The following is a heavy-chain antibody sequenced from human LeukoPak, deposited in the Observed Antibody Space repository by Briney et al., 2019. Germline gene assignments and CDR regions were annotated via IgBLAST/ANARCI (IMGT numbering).Heavy chain of an antibody. V-gene: IGHV4-34*09. D-gene: IGHD1-20*01. Sequence: SETLSLTCAVYGASFSGYYWSWIRQPPGKGLEWIGYIHSSGNTYYNPSLKSPVSISVDTSKNQFSLRLTSVTATDAAVYYCARDRRFNWNDFFDSWGQGTLVTVSS. J-gene: IGHJ5*01. CDR1: GASFSGYY. CDR3: ARDRRFNWNDFFDS. CDR2: IHSSGNT.